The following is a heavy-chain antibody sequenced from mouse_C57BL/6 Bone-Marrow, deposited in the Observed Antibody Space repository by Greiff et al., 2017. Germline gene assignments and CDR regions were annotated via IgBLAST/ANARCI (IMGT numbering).Heavy chain of an antibody. CDR1: GYTFTSYW. CDR2: IDPSDSYT. Sequence: QVQLQQPGAELVRPGTSVKLSCKASGYTFTSYWMHWVKQRPGQGLEWIGVIDPSDSYTNYNQTFKGKATLTVDTSSSTAYMQLSSLTSEDSAVYYCARLWSYYAMDYWGQGTSVTVSS. J-gene: IGHJ4*01. V-gene: IGHV1-59*01. CDR3: ARLWSYYAMDY.